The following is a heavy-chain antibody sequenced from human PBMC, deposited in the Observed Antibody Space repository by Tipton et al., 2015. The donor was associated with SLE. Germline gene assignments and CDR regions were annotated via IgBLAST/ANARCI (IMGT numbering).Heavy chain of an antibody. CDR1: GASISTDNYY. Sequence: TLSLTCTVSGASISTDNYYWSWIRQPAGKGLEWVGRIYTSGSTNYNPSLKSRVTISLHTSKNQFSLRLSSVTAADTAVYYCARYHSGSECFDIWGQGTMVTVSS. CDR3: ARYHSGSECFDI. J-gene: IGHJ3*02. V-gene: IGHV4-61*02. D-gene: IGHD6-19*01. CDR2: IYTSGST.